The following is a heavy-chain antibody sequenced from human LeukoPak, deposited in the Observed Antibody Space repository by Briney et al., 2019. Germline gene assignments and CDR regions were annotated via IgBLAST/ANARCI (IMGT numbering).Heavy chain of an antibody. CDR2: IRYDGSNK. CDR1: GFTFSSYG. D-gene: IGHD6-13*01. Sequence: GGSLRLSCAASGFTFSSYGMHWVRQAPGKGLEWVAFIRYDGSNKYYADSVKGRFTISRDNSKNTLYLQMNSLRAEDTAVYYCGRVAPGGRHIDYWGQGTLVTVSS. V-gene: IGHV3-30*02. J-gene: IGHJ4*02. CDR3: GRVAPGGRHIDY.